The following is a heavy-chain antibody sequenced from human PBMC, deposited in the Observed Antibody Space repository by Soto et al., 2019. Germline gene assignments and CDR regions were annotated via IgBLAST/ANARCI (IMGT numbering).Heavy chain of an antibody. CDR2: INHSGST. J-gene: IGHJ4*02. D-gene: IGHD3-22*01. V-gene: IGHV4-34*01. CDR1: GGSFSGYY. CDR3: ARGRFSHDSLRRGKGHYYFDY. Sequence: SETLSLTCAVYGGSFSGYYWSWIRQPPGKGLEWIGEINHSGSTNYNPSLKSRVTISVDTSKNQFSLKLSSVTAADTAVYYCARGRFSHDSLRRGKGHYYFDYWGQGTLVTVSS.